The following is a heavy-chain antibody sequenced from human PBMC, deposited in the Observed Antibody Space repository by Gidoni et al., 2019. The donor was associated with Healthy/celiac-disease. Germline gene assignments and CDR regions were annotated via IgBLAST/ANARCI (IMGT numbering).Heavy chain of an antibody. D-gene: IGHD2-15*01. Sequence: EVQLVESGGGLVQPGGSLRLSCAASGFTVSSNYMSWVRQAPGKGLECVSVIYSGCSTYYADSVKGRFTISRDNSKNTLYLQMNSLRAEDTAVYYCARASLQVDWGQGTLVTVSS. CDR2: IYSGCST. CDR1: GFTVSSNY. J-gene: IGHJ4*02. V-gene: IGHV3-66*01. CDR3: ARASLQVD.